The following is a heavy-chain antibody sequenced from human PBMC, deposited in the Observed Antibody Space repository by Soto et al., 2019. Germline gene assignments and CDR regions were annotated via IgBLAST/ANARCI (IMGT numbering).Heavy chain of an antibody. J-gene: IGHJ4*02. CDR3: ARDPPHGGTSSWDADS. D-gene: IGHD2-15*01. Sequence: GGSLRLSCSASGFIFTRNSMDWVRQVPGKGLQWLSSISSSGPFKSYGDSVKGRFTISRDNAKNSLFLQINNLRGEDTGLYYCARDPPHGGTSSWDADSWGQGTLVTVSS. CDR2: ISSSGPFK. V-gene: IGHV3-21*01. CDR1: GFIFTRNS.